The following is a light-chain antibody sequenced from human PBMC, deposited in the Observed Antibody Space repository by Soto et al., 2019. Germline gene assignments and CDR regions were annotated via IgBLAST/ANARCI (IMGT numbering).Light chain of an antibody. J-gene: IGLJ2*01. CDR2: GVS. V-gene: IGLV2-8*01. Sequence: QSALTQPPSASGSPGQSVTISCTGTSSDIGTFSSISWYQQYPGKAPKLMIFGVSQRPSGVPDRFSGSKSANTASLTVSGLQDEDVAEYYCISQACSDSLLVFGGGTKLTVL. CDR3: ISQACSDSLLV. CDR1: SSDIGTFSS.